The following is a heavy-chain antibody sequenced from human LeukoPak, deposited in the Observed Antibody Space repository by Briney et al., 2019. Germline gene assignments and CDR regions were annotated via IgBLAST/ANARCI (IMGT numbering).Heavy chain of an antibody. J-gene: IGHJ6*02. CDR1: GGSISSYY. V-gene: IGHV4-59*12. Sequence: SETLSLTCTVSGGSISSYYWSWIRQPPGKGLEWIGYIYYSGNTLYNPSLKSRVTISVDKSKNQFSLKLSSVTAADTAVYYCARSPSYGPYYYYYGMDVWGQGTTVTVSS. D-gene: IGHD4-17*01. CDR2: IYYSGNT. CDR3: ARSPSYGPYYYYYGMDV.